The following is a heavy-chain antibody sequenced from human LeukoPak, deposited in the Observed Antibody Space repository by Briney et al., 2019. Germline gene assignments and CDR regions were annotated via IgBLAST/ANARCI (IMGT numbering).Heavy chain of an antibody. J-gene: IGHJ3*02. D-gene: IGHD3-10*01. CDR2: IYYSGST. CDR3: ARVNMGLAFDI. Sequence: SETLSLTCTVSGGSISSYYWSWIRQPPGKRLEWIGYIYYSGSTNYNPSLKSRVTISVDTSKNQFSLKLSSVTAADTAVYYCARVNMGLAFDIWGQGTMVTVSS. CDR1: GGSISSYY. V-gene: IGHV4-59*01.